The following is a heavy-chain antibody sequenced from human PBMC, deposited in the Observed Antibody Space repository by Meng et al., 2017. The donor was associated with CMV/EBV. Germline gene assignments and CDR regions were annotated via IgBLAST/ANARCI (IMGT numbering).Heavy chain of an antibody. J-gene: IGHJ6*02. CDR3: ARGYCSSTSCYTRYYYGMDI. D-gene: IGHD2-2*02. V-gene: IGHV1-8*03. CDR1: GYTFTSYD. Sequence: ASVKVSCKASGYTFTSYDINWVRQATGQGLEWMGWMNPNSGNTGYAQKFQVRVTITRNTSISTAYMELSSLRSEDTAVYYCARGYCSSTSCYTRYYYGMDIWGQGTTVTVSS. CDR2: MNPNSGNT.